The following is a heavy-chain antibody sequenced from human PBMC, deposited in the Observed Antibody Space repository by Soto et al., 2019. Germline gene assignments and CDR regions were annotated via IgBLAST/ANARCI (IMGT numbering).Heavy chain of an antibody. CDR3: ARREIQGPIDY. D-gene: IGHD1-26*01. CDR2: IYHSGST. J-gene: IGHJ4*02. CDR1: GDSISSSKW. V-gene: IGHV4-4*02. Sequence: SETLSLTCAVSGDSISSSKWWSWVRQPPGKGLEWIGEIYHSGSTNYNPSLKSRVTMSVDTSKNQFSLKLTSVTAVDTAVYYCARREIQGPIDYWGQGTLVTVSS.